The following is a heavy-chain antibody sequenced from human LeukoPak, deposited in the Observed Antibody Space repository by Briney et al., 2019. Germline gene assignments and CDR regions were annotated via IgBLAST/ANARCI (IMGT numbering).Heavy chain of an antibody. Sequence: GASVKVSCKASGYTFTGYYMHWVRQAPGQGLEWMGWINPNSGGTNYAQKFQGRVTMTRDTSISTAYMELSRLRSDDTAVYYCAREARDIVVVPAAMRDWGQGTLVTVSS. CDR3: AREARDIVVVPAAMRD. D-gene: IGHD2-2*01. CDR1: GYTFTGYY. J-gene: IGHJ4*02. CDR2: INPNSGGT. V-gene: IGHV1-2*02.